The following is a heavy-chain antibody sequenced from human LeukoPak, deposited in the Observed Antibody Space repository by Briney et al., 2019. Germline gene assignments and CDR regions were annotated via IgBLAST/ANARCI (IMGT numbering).Heavy chain of an antibody. CDR3: AKTLGAHNAFDI. D-gene: IGHD1-26*01. CDR2: ISGSGGST. V-gene: IGHV3-23*01. J-gene: IGHJ3*02. Sequence: PGGSLRLSCAASGFTFSSYAMSWVRQAPGKGLEWVSAISGSGGSTYYADSVKGRFTISRDNSKNTPYLQMNSLRAEDTAVYYCAKTLGAHNAFDIWGQGTMVTVSS. CDR1: GFTFSSYA.